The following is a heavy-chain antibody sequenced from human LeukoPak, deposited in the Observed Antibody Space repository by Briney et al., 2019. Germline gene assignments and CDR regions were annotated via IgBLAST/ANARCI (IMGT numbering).Heavy chain of an antibody. V-gene: IGHV3-15*07. CDR3: TKDPPLTGGVYSAH. CDR1: GIIFRDAR. Sequence: PGGSLRLSCVVSGIIFRDARMNWVRQTPGKGLEWVGLIKSKVDGGTTDYAAPVKGRFTISRDDSENTLYLQMSSLKIEDTAIYYCTKDPPLTGGVYSAHWGPGTLVTVSS. J-gene: IGHJ4*02. D-gene: IGHD7-27*01. CDR2: IKSKVDGGTT.